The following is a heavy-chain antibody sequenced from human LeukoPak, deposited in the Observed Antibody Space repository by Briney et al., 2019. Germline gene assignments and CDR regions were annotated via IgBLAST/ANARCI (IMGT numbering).Heavy chain of an antibody. CDR1: GFTFSSYA. CDR3: ATDYCSGGSCYSGYYYYYMDV. J-gene: IGHJ6*03. D-gene: IGHD2-15*01. Sequence: GGSLRLSCAASGFTFSSYAISWVRQAPGKGLEWVSAISGSGGSTYYADSVKGRFTISRDNSKNTLYLQMNSLRAEDTAVYYCATDYCSGGSCYSGYYYYYMDVWGKGTTVTVSS. CDR2: ISGSGGST. V-gene: IGHV3-23*01.